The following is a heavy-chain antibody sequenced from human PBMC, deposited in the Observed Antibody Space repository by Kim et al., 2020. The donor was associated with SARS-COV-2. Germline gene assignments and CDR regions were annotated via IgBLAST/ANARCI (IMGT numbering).Heavy chain of an antibody. CDR3: AGAFGDYGLDY. V-gene: IGHV3-33*01. CDR1: GFIFSRYG. CDR2: IWYDGSEK. J-gene: IGHJ4*02. Sequence: GGSLRLSCAASGFIFSRYGMHWVRQAPGKGLEWVAVIWYDGSEKNYADSVKGRFTISRDNSKNTLYLQMTSLSVEDTAVYYWAGAFGDYGLDYWGQGTL. D-gene: IGHD4-17*01.